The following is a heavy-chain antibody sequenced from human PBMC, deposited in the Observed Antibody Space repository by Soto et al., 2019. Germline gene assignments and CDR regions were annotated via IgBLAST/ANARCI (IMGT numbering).Heavy chain of an antibody. J-gene: IGHJ4*02. D-gene: IGHD3-22*01. CDR1: RFTFSSYN. Sequence: EVQLVESGGDVVKAGGSLRLSCVGSRFTFSSYNMHWVRQAPGKGLEWVSSISASSTYIHYADSVKGRFTISRDNANNSLYLHMNSLRAADTAVYYCARNGNFYDSGGSRDYWGQGTLVTVSS. CDR2: ISASSTYI. V-gene: IGHV3-21*01. CDR3: ARNGNFYDSGGSRDY.